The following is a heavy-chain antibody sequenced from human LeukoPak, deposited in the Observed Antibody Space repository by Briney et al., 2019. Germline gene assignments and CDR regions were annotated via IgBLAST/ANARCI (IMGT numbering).Heavy chain of an antibody. CDR2: ISWNSGSI. CDR1: GFTFDDYA. CDR3: AMLHPGTSSDY. Sequence: PGGSLRLSCAASGFTFDDYAMHWVRQAPGKGLEWVSGISWNSGSIGYADSVKGRFTISRDNAKNSLYLQMNSLRAEDTALYYCAMLHPGTSSDYWGQGTPVTVSS. V-gene: IGHV3-9*01. J-gene: IGHJ4*02. D-gene: IGHD4-17*01.